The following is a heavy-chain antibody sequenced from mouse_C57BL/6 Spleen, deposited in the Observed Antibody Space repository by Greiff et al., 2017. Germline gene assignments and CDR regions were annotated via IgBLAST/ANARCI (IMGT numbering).Heavy chain of an antibody. CDR3: ARGLGQDFCDY. CDR2: INPNNGGT. Sequence: EVQLQQSGPELVKPGASVKISCKASGYTFTDYYMNWVKQSHGKSLEWIGDINPNNGGTSYNQKFKGKATLTVDKSSSTAYMELRSLTSEDSAVYYCARGLGQDFCDYWGQGTTLTVSS. V-gene: IGHV1-26*01. CDR1: GYTFTDYY. J-gene: IGHJ2*01. D-gene: IGHD4-1*01.